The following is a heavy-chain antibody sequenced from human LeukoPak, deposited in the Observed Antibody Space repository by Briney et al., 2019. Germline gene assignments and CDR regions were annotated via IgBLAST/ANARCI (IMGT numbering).Heavy chain of an antibody. V-gene: IGHV4-39*01. D-gene: IGHD6-19*01. J-gene: IGHJ4*02. CDR3: ARQGYSSGWSNYFDY. CDR2: IYCSKTT. CDR1: GCSISSSNYY. Sequence: PSETLSLTCTVSGCSISSSNYYWGWLPQPPEQGLEWFGRIYCSKTTYYDPALQSLVTSSVDTSKNQFSLRLSAVTDADTAVYYCARQGYSSGWSNYFDYWGQGTLVTVSS.